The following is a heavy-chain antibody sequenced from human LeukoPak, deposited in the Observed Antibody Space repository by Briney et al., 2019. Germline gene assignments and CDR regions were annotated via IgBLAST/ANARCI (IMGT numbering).Heavy chain of an antibody. CDR2: IYSGGST. D-gene: IGHD2-2*01. Sequence: GGSLRLSCAASGFTVSGNYMTWVRQAPGKGLEWVSVIYSGGSTYYADSVKGRFTISRDNAPHSLYLQLNSLRAADTAVYYCARDLDVETVAMPGGYWGQGTLVTVSS. J-gene: IGHJ4*02. CDR1: GFTVSGNY. CDR3: ARDLDVETVAMPGGY. V-gene: IGHV3-66*01.